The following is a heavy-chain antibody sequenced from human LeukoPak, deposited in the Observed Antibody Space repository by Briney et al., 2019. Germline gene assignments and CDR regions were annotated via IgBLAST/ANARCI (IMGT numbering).Heavy chain of an antibody. Sequence: GGSLRLSCAASGFTFSSYWMSWVRQAPGKGLEWVANIKQDGSEKYYVDSVKGRFTISRDNAKNSLYLQMNSLRAEDTAVYYCARCSGSYFSLARYFDYWGRGTLVTVSS. CDR1: GFTFSSYW. CDR2: IKQDGSEK. J-gene: IGHJ4*02. D-gene: IGHD1-26*01. V-gene: IGHV3-7*01. CDR3: ARCSGSYFSLARYFDY.